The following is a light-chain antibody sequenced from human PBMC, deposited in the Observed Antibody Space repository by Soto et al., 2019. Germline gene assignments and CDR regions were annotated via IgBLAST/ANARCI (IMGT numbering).Light chain of an antibody. CDR2: EVS. CDR3: SSYTSSSTFV. CDR1: SSDVGAYNY. V-gene: IGLV2-14*01. Sequence: QSVLTQPASVSGSPGQSITISCTGTSSDVGAYNYVSWYQHHPGKAPKLIIYEVSNRPSGLSNRFSGSKSGNTASLTISGLQAEDEADYYCSSYTSSSTFVFGPGTKLTVL. J-gene: IGLJ1*01.